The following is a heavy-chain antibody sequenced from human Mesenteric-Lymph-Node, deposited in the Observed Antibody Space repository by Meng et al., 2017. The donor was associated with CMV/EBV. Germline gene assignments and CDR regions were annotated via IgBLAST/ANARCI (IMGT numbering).Heavy chain of an antibody. D-gene: IGHD3-3*01. CDR3: ARGRITIFGVVRDGMDI. J-gene: IGHJ6*02. V-gene: IGHV1-8*01. CDR2: MNPNSGNT. CDR1: GYTFTSYD. Sequence: ASVKVSCKASGYTFTSYDINWVRQATGQGLEWMGWMNPNSGNTGYAQKFQGRVTMTRSTSISTAYMELTSLRSEDTAVYYCARGRITIFGVVRDGMDIWGQGTTVTVSS.